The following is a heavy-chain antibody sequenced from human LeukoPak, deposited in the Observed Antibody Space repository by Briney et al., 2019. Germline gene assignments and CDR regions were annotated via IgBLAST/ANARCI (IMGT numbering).Heavy chain of an antibody. V-gene: IGHV3-33*06. J-gene: IGHJ3*02. CDR1: GFTFSTYG. CDR3: VKERGPFDAFDI. Sequence: GGSLRLSCAATGFTFSTYGMHWVRQAPGKGLEWVAVIWSDGNNKFYADSVKGRFTFSRDNSRNTLSPQMNSLRAEDTAVYYCVKERGPFDAFDIWGQGTMVTVSS. CDR2: IWSDGNNK.